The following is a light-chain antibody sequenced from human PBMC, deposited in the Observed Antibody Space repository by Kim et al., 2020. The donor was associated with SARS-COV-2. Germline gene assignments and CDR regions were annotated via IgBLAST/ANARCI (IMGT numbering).Light chain of an antibody. V-gene: IGLV2-23*02. CDR3: CSYAGSSTFVM. Sequence: QSALTQPASVSGSPGQSITISCTGTSSDVGTYNLVSWYQHHPGKAPKLMISEVYKRPSGVSNRFSGSKSDNTASLTISGLQAGDEADYYCCSYAGSSTFVMFGGGTQLTVL. CDR1: SSDVGTYNL. CDR2: EVY. J-gene: IGLJ3*02.